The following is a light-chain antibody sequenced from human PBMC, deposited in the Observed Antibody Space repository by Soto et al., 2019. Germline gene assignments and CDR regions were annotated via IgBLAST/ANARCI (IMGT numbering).Light chain of an antibody. J-gene: IGLJ2*01. CDR1: NSDVGGYHS. V-gene: IGLV2-14*01. CDR3: SSYTTIKTVV. Sequence: QSVLTQPPSASGSPGQSVTISCTGTNSDVGGYHSVSWYQQHPGKAPKLLIYEVSNRPSGISDRFSGFKSANTAYLTISGVQPEDEADYHCSSYTTIKTVVFGGGTKLTVL. CDR2: EVS.